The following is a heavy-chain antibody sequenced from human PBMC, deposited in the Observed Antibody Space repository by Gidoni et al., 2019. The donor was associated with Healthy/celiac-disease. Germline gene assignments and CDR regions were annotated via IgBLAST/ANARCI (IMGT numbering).Heavy chain of an antibody. Sequence: QLQLQESGPGLVKPSETLSLTCTASGGSISSSSYYWGWIRQPPGKGLEWIGSIYYSGGTYYNPSIKSRVTISVDTSKTQFSLKLSSVTAADTAVYYCARELLTASTTAKAYYFDYWGQGTLVTVSS. CDR2: IYYSGGT. J-gene: IGHJ4*02. V-gene: IGHV4-39*02. CDR1: GGSISSSSYY. D-gene: IGHD7-27*01. CDR3: ARELLTASTTAKAYYFDY.